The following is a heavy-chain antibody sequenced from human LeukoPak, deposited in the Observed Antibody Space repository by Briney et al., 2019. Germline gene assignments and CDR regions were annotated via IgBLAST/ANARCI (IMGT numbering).Heavy chain of an antibody. J-gene: IGHJ4*02. CDR2: ISGSGDRT. V-gene: IGHV3-23*01. CDR1: GFTFSSFA. Sequence: GGSLRLSCAASGFTFSSFAVSWVRQAPGKGLEWVSGISGSGDRTDYADSVKGRFTISRDNSKNALYLQMNSLRAEDTALYYCAPYTYYFDHWGQGTLVTVS. D-gene: IGHD2-2*02. CDR3: APYTYYFDH.